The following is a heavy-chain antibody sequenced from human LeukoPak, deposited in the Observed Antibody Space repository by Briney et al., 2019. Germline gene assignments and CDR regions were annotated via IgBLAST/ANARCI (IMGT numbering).Heavy chain of an antibody. Sequence: GGSLRLSCAASGFTFSSYAMHWVRQAPGKGLEWVAVISYDGSNKYYADSVKGRFTISRDNSKNTLYLQTNSLRAEDTAVYYCASGESWYFDLWGRGTLVTVSS. V-gene: IGHV3-30-3*01. J-gene: IGHJ2*01. CDR3: ASGESWYFDL. CDR1: GFTFSSYA. CDR2: ISYDGSNK.